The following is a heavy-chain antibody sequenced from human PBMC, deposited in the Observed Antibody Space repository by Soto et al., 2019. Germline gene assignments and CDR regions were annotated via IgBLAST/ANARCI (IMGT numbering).Heavy chain of an antibody. J-gene: IGHJ6*02. CDR1: GGKSRGVD. Sequence: ETQSLPRGVLGGKSRGVDWGRISQTPRKGGEWIGESNHSGSTNYNPSLKSRVTISVDTSKNQFSLKLSSVTAADTAVYYCARGAQEEDFWSGYLAQDYYYYGMDVWGQGTTVTVSS. D-gene: IGHD3-3*01. CDR2: SNHSGST. CDR3: ARGAQEEDFWSGYLAQDYYYYGMDV. V-gene: IGHV4-34*01.